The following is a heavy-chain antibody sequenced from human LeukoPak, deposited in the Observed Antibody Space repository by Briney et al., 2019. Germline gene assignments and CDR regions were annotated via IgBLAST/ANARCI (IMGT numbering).Heavy chain of an antibody. CDR2: ISYDGSNE. V-gene: IGHV3-30*04. CDR3: ARDGNGFNSGWSAFSDY. Sequence: QPGGSLRLSCAASGFTFSSYAIHWVRQAPGKGLEWVAVISYDGSNEYYADSVKGRFIISRDDSWNTLYLQMNSLRGEDTALYYCARDGNGFNSGWSAFSDYWGQGTLVTVSS. CDR1: GFTFSSYA. J-gene: IGHJ4*01. D-gene: IGHD6-19*01.